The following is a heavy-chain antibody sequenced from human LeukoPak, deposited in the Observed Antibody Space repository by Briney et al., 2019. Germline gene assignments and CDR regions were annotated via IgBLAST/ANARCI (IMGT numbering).Heavy chain of an antibody. D-gene: IGHD3-16*01. CDR3: ASRKGGFDY. J-gene: IGHJ4*02. V-gene: IGHV4-61*01. Sequence: SETLSLTCTVSGDSVSSGNYYLSWIRQPPGKGLDWITYMSPSGTTKYNPSLKSRVTTSVDTSRTQFSLRLSSVTAADTAVYYCASRKGGFDYWGQGTLVTVSS. CDR1: GDSVSSGNYY. CDR2: MSPSGTT.